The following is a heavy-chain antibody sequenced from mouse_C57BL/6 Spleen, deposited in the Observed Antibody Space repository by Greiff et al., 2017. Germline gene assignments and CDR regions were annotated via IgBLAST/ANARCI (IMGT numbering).Heavy chain of an antibody. J-gene: IGHJ4*01. Sequence: QVQLQQPGAELVKPGASVKLSCKASGYTFTSYWMHWVKQRPGQGLEWIGMIHPSSGSTNYNEQFKSKATLTVDKSSSASNMQLRSRASENSAVYYDARSDDGYCDYAMDYWGQGTSVTVSS. V-gene: IGHV1-64*01. D-gene: IGHD2-3*01. CDR1: GYTFTSYW. CDR3: ARSDDGYCDYAMDY. CDR2: IHPSSGST.